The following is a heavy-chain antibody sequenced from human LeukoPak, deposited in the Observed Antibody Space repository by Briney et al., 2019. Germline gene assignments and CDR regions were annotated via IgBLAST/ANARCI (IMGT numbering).Heavy chain of an antibody. J-gene: IGHJ6*04. CDR1: GFTFSDHW. CDR2: INEDGSDK. V-gene: IGHV3-7*01. CDR3: AELGITMIGGV. Sequence: GGSLRLSCAASGFTFSDHWMSWVRQAPGKGLEWVANINEDGSDKYYVDSVKGRFTISRDNAKNSLYLQMNSLRAEDTAVYYCAELGITMIGGVWGKGTTVTISS. D-gene: IGHD3-10*02.